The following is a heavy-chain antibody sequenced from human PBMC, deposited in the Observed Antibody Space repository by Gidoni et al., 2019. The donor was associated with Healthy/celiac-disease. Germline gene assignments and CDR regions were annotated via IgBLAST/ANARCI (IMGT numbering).Heavy chain of an antibody. V-gene: IGHV3-48*03. CDR3: ARDNARGYDSDAAFDI. Sequence: VQRVESGGGLVQPGGSLRLCGAAPGLTFRRYEMNWVRQAAGKGLAWVSYSISSGSTIDYADSVKGRFTISRDNAKNSLYLQMNSLRAEDTAVYYCARDNARGYDSDAAFDIWGQGTMVTVSS. CDR2: SISSGSTI. J-gene: IGHJ3*02. CDR1: GLTFRRYE. D-gene: IGHD5-12*01.